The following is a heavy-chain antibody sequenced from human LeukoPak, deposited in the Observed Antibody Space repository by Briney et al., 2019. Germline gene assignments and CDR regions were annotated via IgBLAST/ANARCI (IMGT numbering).Heavy chain of an antibody. CDR3: AREMMSSYYYDSSGYPYYYGMDV. V-gene: IGHV3-23*01. CDR2: ISGSGGST. Sequence: GGSLRLSCAASGFTFSSYAMSWVRQAPGKGLEWVSAISGSGGSTYYADSVKGRFTISRDNSKNSLYLQMNSLRAEDTAVYYCAREMMSSYYYDSSGYPYYYGMDVWGQGTTVTVSS. CDR1: GFTFSSYA. J-gene: IGHJ6*02. D-gene: IGHD3-22*01.